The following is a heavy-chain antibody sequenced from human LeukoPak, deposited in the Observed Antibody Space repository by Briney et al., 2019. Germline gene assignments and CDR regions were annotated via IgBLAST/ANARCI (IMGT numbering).Heavy chain of an antibody. V-gene: IGHV4-59*11. CDR3: ARRGRLRSADSYYYYYMDV. CDR1: GASTSLHY. J-gene: IGHJ6*03. Sequence: SETLSLTCSVSGASTSLHYWSWIRQSPGKGLEWIGNILSSGLTHYNPSLKSRVTISGDTSKNQLSLKLTYVTAADTAVYYCARRGRLRSADSYYYYYMDVWDKGTTVTISS. D-gene: IGHD4-17*01. CDR2: ILSSGLT.